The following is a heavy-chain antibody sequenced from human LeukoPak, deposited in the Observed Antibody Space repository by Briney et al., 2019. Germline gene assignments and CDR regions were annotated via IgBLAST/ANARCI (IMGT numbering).Heavy chain of an antibody. J-gene: IGHJ4*02. CDR1: GFTFSSYE. D-gene: IGHD4-17*01. V-gene: IGHV3-48*03. Sequence: GGSLRLSCAASGFTFSSYEMNWVRQAPGKGLEWVSYISSSGSTIYYADSVKGRFTISRDNAKISLYLQMNSLRAEDTAVYYCARVRRGYFDYWGQGTLVTVSS. CDR3: ARVRRGYFDY. CDR2: ISSSGSTI.